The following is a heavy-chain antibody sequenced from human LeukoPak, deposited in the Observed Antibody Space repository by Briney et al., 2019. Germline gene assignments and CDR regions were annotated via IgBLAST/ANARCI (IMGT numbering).Heavy chain of an antibody. CDR1: GGSISSGSYY. D-gene: IGHD3-3*01. V-gene: IGHV4-61*02. Sequence: PSETLSLTCTVSGGSISSGSYYWSWIRQPAGKGLEWIGRIYTSGSTNYNPSLKSRVTISVDTSKNQFSLKLSSVTAADTAVYYCARHETYDSPAYNWFDPWGQGTLVTVSS. CDR3: ARHETYDSPAYNWFDP. J-gene: IGHJ5*02. CDR2: IYTSGST.